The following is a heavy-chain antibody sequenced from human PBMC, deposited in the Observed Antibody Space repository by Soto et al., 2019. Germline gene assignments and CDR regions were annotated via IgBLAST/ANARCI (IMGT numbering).Heavy chain of an antibody. V-gene: IGHV1-8*01. J-gene: IGHJ6*02. Sequence: ASVKVSCKASGYTFTSYDINWVRQATGQGLEWMGWMNPNSGNTGYAQKFQGRVTMTRNTSISTAYMELSSLRSEDTAVYYCARVGGQVTPGLMYYHDSSGSYGMDVWGQGTTVTRLL. CDR2: MNPNSGNT. CDR3: ARVGGQVTPGLMYYHDSSGSYGMDV. CDR1: GYTFTSYD. D-gene: IGHD3-22*01.